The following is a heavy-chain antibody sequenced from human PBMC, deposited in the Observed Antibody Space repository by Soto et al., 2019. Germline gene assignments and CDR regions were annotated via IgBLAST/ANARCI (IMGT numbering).Heavy chain of an antibody. Sequence: PGGSLRLSCAASGFTFSSYSMNWVRQAPGKGLEWVSSISSSSSYLYYADSVKGRFTISRDNAKNSLYLQMNSLRAEDTAVYYCAKEVAVTSGFWYYYGMDVWGQGTTVTVSS. CDR2: ISSSSSYL. V-gene: IGHV3-21*01. CDR3: AKEVAVTSGFWYYYGMDV. D-gene: IGHD4-4*01. J-gene: IGHJ6*02. CDR1: GFTFSSYS.